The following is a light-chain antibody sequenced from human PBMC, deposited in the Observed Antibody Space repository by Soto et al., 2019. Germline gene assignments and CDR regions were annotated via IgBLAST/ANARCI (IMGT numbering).Light chain of an antibody. Sequence: QSALTQPPSASGTPGQRVTISCSGSSSNIGSNTVNWYQQLPGTAPKLLIYSNNQRPSGVPDRFSGSKSGTSASLAISGLQSEDEADYYCAAWDDSLNGPHYVFGTGTKATVL. CDR3: AAWDDSLNGPHYV. J-gene: IGLJ1*01. CDR1: SSNIGSNT. V-gene: IGLV1-44*01. CDR2: SNN.